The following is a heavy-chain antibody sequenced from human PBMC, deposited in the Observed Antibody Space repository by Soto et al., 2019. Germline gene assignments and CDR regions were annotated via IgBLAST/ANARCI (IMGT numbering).Heavy chain of an antibody. CDR3: AKDHADSSPLNIVVVVAATGKFDY. Sequence: EVQLLESGGGLVQPGGSLRLSCAASGFTFSSYAMSWVRQTPGKGLEWVSAISGSGGSTYYADSVKGRFTISRDNSKNTLYLQMNSLRAEDTAVYYCAKDHADSSPLNIVVVVAATGKFDYWGQGTLVTVSS. V-gene: IGHV3-23*01. CDR1: GFTFSSYA. D-gene: IGHD2-15*01. CDR2: ISGSGGST. J-gene: IGHJ4*02.